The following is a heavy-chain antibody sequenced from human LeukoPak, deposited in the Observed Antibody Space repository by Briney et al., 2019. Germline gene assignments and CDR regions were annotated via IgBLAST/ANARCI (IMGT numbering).Heavy chain of an antibody. Sequence: SETLSLTCAVYGGSFSGYYWSWIRQPPGKGLEWIGEINHSGSTNYNPSLKSRVTISVDTSKNQFSLKLSSVTAADTAVYYYARGWSSYDFWSGPPDYWGQGTLVTVSS. CDR3: ARGWSSYDFWSGPPDY. J-gene: IGHJ4*02. CDR2: INHSGST. CDR1: GGSFSGYY. D-gene: IGHD3-3*01. V-gene: IGHV4-34*01.